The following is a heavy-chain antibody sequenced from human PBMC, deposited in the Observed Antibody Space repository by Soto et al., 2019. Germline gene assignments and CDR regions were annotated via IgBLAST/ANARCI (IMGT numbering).Heavy chain of an antibody. CDR1: GFTFSSYA. J-gene: IGHJ6*02. CDR2: ISYDGSNK. V-gene: IGHV3-30-3*01. Sequence: QVQLVESGGGVVQPGRSLRLSCAASGFTFSSYAMHWVRQAPGKGLEWVAVISYDGSNKYYADSVKGRFTISRDNSKNTLYLQRNSLRAEDTAVYYCASRVGTGTFPDYYYGMDVWGQGTTVTVSS. CDR3: ASRVGTGTFPDYYYGMDV. D-gene: IGHD1-1*01.